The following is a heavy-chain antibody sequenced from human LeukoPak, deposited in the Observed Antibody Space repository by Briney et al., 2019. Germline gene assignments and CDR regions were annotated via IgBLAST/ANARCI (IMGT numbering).Heavy chain of an antibody. Sequence: GGSLRLSCAASGFTFSSYAMSWVRQAPGKGLEWVSAISGSGGSTYYADSVKGRFTISRDNSKNTLYLQMNSLRAEDTAVYYCAKNRIWYYYDSSGYPDAFDIWGQGTMVTVSS. J-gene: IGHJ3*02. CDR1: GFTFSSYA. CDR2: ISGSGGST. D-gene: IGHD3-22*01. CDR3: AKNRIWYYYDSSGYPDAFDI. V-gene: IGHV3-23*01.